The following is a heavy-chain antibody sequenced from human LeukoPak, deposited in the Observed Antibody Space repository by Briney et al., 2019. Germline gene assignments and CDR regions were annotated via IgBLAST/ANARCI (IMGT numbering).Heavy chain of an antibody. CDR3: ARRSGSGPFGLDV. J-gene: IGHJ6*02. CDR2: ISSSSSYI. V-gene: IGHV3-21*01. D-gene: IGHD6-19*01. Sequence: GGSLRLSCAASGFTFSSYSMNWVRQAPGKGLEWVSSISSSSSYIYHADSVKGRFTISRDNAKNTLYLQMNSLRAEDTAVYYCARRSGSGPFGLDVWGQGTTVTVSS. CDR1: GFTFSSYS.